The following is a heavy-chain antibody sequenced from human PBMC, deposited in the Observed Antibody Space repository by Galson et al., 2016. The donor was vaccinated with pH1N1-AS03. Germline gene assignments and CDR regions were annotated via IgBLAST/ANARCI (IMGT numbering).Heavy chain of an antibody. J-gene: IGHJ6*03. D-gene: IGHD3-10*01. CDR1: GGSIISNNYY. CDR3: ATQVDGDNVWLRDHYYYMDV. CDR2: ISDSGNT. V-gene: IGHV4-39*07. Sequence: SETLSLTCSVSGGSIISNNYYWGWIRQPPGKGLEWIGSISDSGNTYYNPSLKSRITMSVETSKSQFSLKLSSVTAADTAVYYCATQVDGDNVWLRDHYYYMDVWGKGTTVTVSS.